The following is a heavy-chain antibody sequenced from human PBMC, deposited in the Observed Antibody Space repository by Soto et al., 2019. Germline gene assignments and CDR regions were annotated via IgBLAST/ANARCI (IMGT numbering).Heavy chain of an antibody. V-gene: IGHV1-18*01. Sequence: ASVKVSCKASGYTFTSSGISWVRQAPGQGLEWMGWITAYNGNTNYAQKLQGRVSMTTDTSTSTAYMELRSLRSDDTAVYYCASTTTVVMDYAFDIWGQGTMVTVSS. J-gene: IGHJ3*02. CDR1: GYTFTSSG. CDR2: ITAYNGNT. D-gene: IGHD4-17*01. CDR3: ASTTTVVMDYAFDI.